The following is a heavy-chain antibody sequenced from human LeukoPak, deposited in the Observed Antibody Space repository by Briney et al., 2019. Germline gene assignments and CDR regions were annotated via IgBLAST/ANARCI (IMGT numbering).Heavy chain of an antibody. Sequence: LETLSLTCTVSGGSISTYYWTWIRQPPGKGLEWIGYIYFSGSTNHNPSLKSRVTISVDTSKNQFSLNLTSVTAADTAVYYCARGGKGFPLGLRFDYWGQGSLVTVSS. CDR3: ARGGKGFPLGLRFDY. V-gene: IGHV4-59*01. J-gene: IGHJ4*02. D-gene: IGHD2-21*01. CDR2: IYFSGST. CDR1: GGSISTYY.